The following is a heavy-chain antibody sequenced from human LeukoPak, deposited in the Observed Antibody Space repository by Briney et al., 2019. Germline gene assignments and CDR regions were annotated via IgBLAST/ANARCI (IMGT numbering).Heavy chain of an antibody. CDR2: IKSKTDGGTT. V-gene: IGHV3-15*01. Sequence: GGSLRLSCAASGFTFSNAWMSWVRQAPGKGLEWVGRIKSKTDGGTTDYAAPVKGRFTISRDDSKNTLYLQMNSLKTEDTAVYYCTTDRRRSRRSGWYERAYWGQGTLVTVSS. J-gene: IGHJ4*02. D-gene: IGHD6-19*01. CDR3: TTDRRRSRRSGWYERAY. CDR1: GFTFSNAW.